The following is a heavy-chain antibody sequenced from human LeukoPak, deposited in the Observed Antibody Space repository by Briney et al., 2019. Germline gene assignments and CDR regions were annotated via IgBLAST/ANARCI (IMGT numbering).Heavy chain of an antibody. Sequence: SETLSLTCTVSGGSISSYYWSWIRQPAGKGAEWIRRIYNSGSTNHNPSLKSRVTMSVDTSKIQFSLKLGSVTAAGTAVYYCAREYCSGGSCYLTWGQGTLVTVSS. V-gene: IGHV4-4*07. CDR2: IYNSGST. D-gene: IGHD2-15*01. CDR3: AREYCSGGSCYLT. J-gene: IGHJ5*02. CDR1: GGSISSYY.